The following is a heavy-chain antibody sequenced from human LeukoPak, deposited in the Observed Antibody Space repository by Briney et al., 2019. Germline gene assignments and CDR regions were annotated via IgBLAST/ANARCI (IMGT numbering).Heavy chain of an antibody. CDR1: GYTFTSYY. CDR2: ISAYNGNT. Sequence: ASVKVSCKASGYTFTSYYMHWVRQAPGQGLEWMGWISAYNGNTNYAQKLQGRVTMTTDTSTSTAYMELRSLRSDDTAVYYCARDAHDIVVVPAAILDRIISGYYYYGMDVWGQGTTVTVSS. V-gene: IGHV1-18*04. CDR3: ARDAHDIVVVPAAILDRIISGYYYYGMDV. D-gene: IGHD2-2*02. J-gene: IGHJ6*02.